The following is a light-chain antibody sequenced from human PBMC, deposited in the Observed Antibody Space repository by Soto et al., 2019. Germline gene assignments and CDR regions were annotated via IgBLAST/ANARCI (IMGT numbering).Light chain of an antibody. Sequence: QSALTQPASVSGSPGQSITISCTGTSSDVGGYNYVSWYQQHPGKAPKLMIYDVSNRPSGVSIRFSGSKSGNTASLTISGLQAEDEADYYCSSYTSSTIPYVFGTGTKLTVL. CDR3: SSYTSSTIPYV. CDR2: DVS. V-gene: IGLV2-14*01. J-gene: IGLJ1*01. CDR1: SSDVGGYNY.